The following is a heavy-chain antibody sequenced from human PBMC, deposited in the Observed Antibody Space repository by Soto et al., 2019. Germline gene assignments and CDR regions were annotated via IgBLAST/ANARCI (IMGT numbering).Heavy chain of an antibody. J-gene: IGHJ4*02. V-gene: IGHV3-23*01. CDR2: ISGSGGST. Sequence: GGSLRLSCAASGFTFSSYAMSWVRQDPGKGLEWVSAISGSGGSTYYADSVKGRFTISRDNSKNTLYLQMNSLRAEDTAVYYCAKALFGYSYGYYFDYWGQGTLVTVSS. CDR1: GFTFSSYA. CDR3: AKALFGYSYGYYFDY. D-gene: IGHD5-18*01.